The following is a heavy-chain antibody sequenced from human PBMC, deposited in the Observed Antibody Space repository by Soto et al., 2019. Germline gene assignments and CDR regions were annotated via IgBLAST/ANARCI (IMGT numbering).Heavy chain of an antibody. J-gene: IGHJ6*02. Sequence: EVQLVESGGGLVQPGGSLRLSCAASGFTFSDYWIHWVRQASGKGLMWVSRIKGDGSITNYADSVKGRFTVSRDNAKNTLYLQMNSLRAEDTALYYCARGIRGHYGKDVWGQGTSVSVSS. CDR1: GFTFSDYW. V-gene: IGHV3-74*01. D-gene: IGHD3-10*01. CDR3: ARGIRGHYGKDV. CDR2: IKGDGSIT.